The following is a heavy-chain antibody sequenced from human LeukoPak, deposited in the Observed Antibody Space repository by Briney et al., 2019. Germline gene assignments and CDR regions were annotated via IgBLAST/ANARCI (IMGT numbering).Heavy chain of an antibody. D-gene: IGHD1-14*01. CDR2: IYYSGST. CDR1: GGSISSSSYY. CDR3: ARHGLITGYFDY. J-gene: IGHJ4*02. V-gene: IGHV4-39*01. Sequence: SETLSLTCTVSGGSISSSSYYWGWLRQPPGKGLEWIGSIYYSGSTYYNPSLKSRFTISVDTSKNQFSLKLSSVTAADTAVYYCARHGLITGYFDYWGQGTLVTVSS.